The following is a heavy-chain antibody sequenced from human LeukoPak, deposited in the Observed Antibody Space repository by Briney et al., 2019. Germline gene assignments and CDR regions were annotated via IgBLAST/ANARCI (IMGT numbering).Heavy chain of an antibody. V-gene: IGHV4-39*07. CDR2: IYYSGST. D-gene: IGHD4-17*01. CDR1: GGSISSSSYY. CDR3: AILAYGDYDRY. J-gene: IGHJ4*02. Sequence: SETLSLTCTVSGGSISSSSYYWGWIRQPPGKGLEWIGSIYYSGSTYYNPSLKSRVTISVDTSKNQFSLKLSSVTAADTAVYYCAILAYGDYDRYWGQGTLVTVSS.